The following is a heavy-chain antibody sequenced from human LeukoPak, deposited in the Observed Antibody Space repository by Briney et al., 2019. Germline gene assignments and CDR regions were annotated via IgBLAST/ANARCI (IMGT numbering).Heavy chain of an antibody. CDR2: ISGSGGST. D-gene: IGHD3-22*01. J-gene: IGHJ4*02. CDR3: AKVTGTYDDY. V-gene: IGHV3-23*01. CDR1: GFTFSSYA. Sequence: GGSLRLSCAASGFTFSSYAMSWVRQAPGKGLEWVSAISGSGGSTYYADSVKGRFTISRDNAKNSLYLQMNSLRAEDTALYYCAKVTGTYDDYWGQGTLVTVSS.